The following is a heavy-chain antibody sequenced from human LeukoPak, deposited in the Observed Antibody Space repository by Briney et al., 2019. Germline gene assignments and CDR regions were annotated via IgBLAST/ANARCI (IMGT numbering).Heavy chain of an antibody. CDR2: ISGSGGST. Sequence: GGSLRLSCAASGFTFSSYSMNWVRQIPGKGLEWVSAISGSGGSTYYADSVKGRFTISRDNSKNTLFLQMTSLRAEDTAVYYCAKDGCSSSSCFLPYNWFDPWGQGTLVTVSS. CDR3: AKDGCSSSSCFLPYNWFDP. CDR1: GFTFSSYS. D-gene: IGHD2-15*01. J-gene: IGHJ5*02. V-gene: IGHV3-23*01.